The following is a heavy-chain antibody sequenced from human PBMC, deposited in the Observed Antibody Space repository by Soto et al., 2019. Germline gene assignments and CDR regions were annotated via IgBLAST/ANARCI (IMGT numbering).Heavy chain of an antibody. V-gene: IGHV1-8*01. CDR1: GYTFTSYD. D-gene: IGHD3-3*01. Sequence: ASVKVSCKASGYTFTSYDINGVRQATGQGLEWMGWMNPNSGNTGYAQKFQGRVTMTRNTSISTAYMELSSLRSEDTAVYYCASGLTDRGSAATTILGVVDEKWFDPSGQGTLVPVSP. CDR2: MNPNSGNT. CDR3: ASGLTDRGSAATTILGVVDEKWFDP. J-gene: IGHJ5*02.